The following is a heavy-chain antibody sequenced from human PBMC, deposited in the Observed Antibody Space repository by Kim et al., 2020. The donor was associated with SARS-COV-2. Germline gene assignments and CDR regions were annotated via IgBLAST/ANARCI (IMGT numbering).Heavy chain of an antibody. CDR2: ISGDGGST. J-gene: IGHJ4*02. CDR1: GFTFDDYA. Sequence: GGSLRLSCAASGFTFDDYAMHWVRQAPGKGLEWVSLISGDGGSTYYADSVKGRFTISRDNSKNSLYLQMNSLRTEDTALYYCAKDGRMVAAKVYFDYWGQGTLVTVSS. D-gene: IGHD2-15*01. CDR3: AKDGRMVAAKVYFDY. V-gene: IGHV3-43*02.